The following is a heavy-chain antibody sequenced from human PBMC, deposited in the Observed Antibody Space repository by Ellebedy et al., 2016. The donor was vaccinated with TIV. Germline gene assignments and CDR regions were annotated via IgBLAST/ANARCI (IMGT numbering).Heavy chain of an antibody. V-gene: IGHV1-2*02. CDR2: INPNSGDT. D-gene: IGHD2-8*01. CDR1: GYTFTGYY. CDR3: ARGCEWWEVLTHWFDS. J-gene: IGHJ5*01. Sequence: ASVKVSCKASGYTFTGYYVHWVRQAPGQGLEWMGWINPNSGDTNYAQQFQGRVTMTRDTSISTAHMELRRLRSDDTAVYYCARGCEWWEVLTHWFDSWGQGSLVTVSS.